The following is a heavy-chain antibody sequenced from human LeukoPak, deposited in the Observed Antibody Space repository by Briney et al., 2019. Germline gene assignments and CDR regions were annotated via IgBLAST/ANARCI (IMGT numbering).Heavy chain of an antibody. CDR2: ISWNSGSI. J-gene: IGHJ4*02. CDR1: GFTFDDYA. Sequence: PGRSLRLSCAASGFTFDDYAMHWVRHAPGKGLEWVSGISWNSGSIGYADSVKGRFTISRDNAKNSLYLQMNSLRAEDTALYYCAKGYYYDSSGYFDYWGQGTLVTVSS. CDR3: AKGYYYDSSGYFDY. D-gene: IGHD3-22*01. V-gene: IGHV3-9*01.